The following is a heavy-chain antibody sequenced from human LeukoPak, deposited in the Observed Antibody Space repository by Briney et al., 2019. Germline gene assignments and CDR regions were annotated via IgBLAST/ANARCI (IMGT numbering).Heavy chain of an antibody. Sequence: GGSLRLSCAGSGFTFSSNAMSWVRQAPGKGLEWVSSISDSGDFTYYADSVKGRFTISRDNPKNTLFVQMSSLRAEDTAVYYCAKGSRQFSSDKAGPIDYWGQGTLVTVSS. CDR3: AKGSRQFSSDKAGPIDY. CDR1: GFTFSSNA. V-gene: IGHV3-23*01. J-gene: IGHJ4*02. CDR2: ISDSGDFT. D-gene: IGHD6-19*01.